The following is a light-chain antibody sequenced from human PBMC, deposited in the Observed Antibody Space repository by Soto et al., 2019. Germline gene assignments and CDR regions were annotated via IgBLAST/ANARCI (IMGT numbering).Light chain of an antibody. CDR1: SGHSSYA. V-gene: IGLV4-69*01. J-gene: IGLJ2*01. CDR2: LDSDGIH. CDR3: QAWDTGIQV. Sequence: QPVLTQSPSASASLGASVKLTCTLSSGHSSYAIAWHQQQPEKGPRFLMKLDSDGIHTKGDGIPDRFSGSSSGAERYLTISSLQSEDEADYYCQAWDTGIQVFGGGTQLTVL.